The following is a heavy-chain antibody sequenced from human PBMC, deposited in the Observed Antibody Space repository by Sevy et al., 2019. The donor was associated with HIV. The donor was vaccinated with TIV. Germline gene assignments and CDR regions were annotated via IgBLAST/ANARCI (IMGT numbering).Heavy chain of an antibody. CDR3: VREGVGGYSYSLDC. CDR1: GFTFSVYW. J-gene: IGHJ4*02. CDR2: MKEDGSDK. Sequence: GGSLRLSCAAPGFTFSVYWMSWVRQAPGKGLEWVATMKEDGSDKDYVDSVKGRFTISRDNAKNSLYLQMNSVRAEDTAVYYCVREGVGGYSYSLDCWGQGTLVTVSS. D-gene: IGHD5-18*01. V-gene: IGHV3-7*01.